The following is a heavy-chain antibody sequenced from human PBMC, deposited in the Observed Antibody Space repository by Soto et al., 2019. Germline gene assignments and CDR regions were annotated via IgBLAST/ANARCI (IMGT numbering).Heavy chain of an antibody. CDR1: GYTFTSYA. Sequence: QVQLVQSGAEVKKPGASVKVSCKASGYTFTSYAMHWVRQAPGQRLEWMGWINAGNGNTKYSQKFPGRVTITRDTSASTAYMELSSLRSEDTAVYYCARAGRYYDSSGYYYLLPDYWGQGTLVTVSS. D-gene: IGHD3-22*01. V-gene: IGHV1-3*01. CDR2: INAGNGNT. CDR3: ARAGRYYDSSGYYYLLPDY. J-gene: IGHJ4*02.